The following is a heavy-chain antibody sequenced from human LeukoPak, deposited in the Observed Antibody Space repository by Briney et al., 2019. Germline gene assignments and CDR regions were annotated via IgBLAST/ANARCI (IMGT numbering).Heavy chain of an antibody. CDR3: ARESAPNSSGWNWYFDL. D-gene: IGHD6-19*01. CDR2: IYTSGST. V-gene: IGHV4-61*02. J-gene: IGHJ2*01. CDR1: GGSISSSKYY. Sequence: PSETLSLTCTVSGGSISSSKYYWSWIRQPAGKGLEWIGRIYTSGSTNYNPSLKSRVTISVDTSKNQFSLKLSSVTAADTAVYYCARESAPNSSGWNWYFDLWGRGTLVTVSS.